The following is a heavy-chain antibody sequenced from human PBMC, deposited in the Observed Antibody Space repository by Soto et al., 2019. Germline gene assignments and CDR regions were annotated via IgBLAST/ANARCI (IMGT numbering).Heavy chain of an antibody. D-gene: IGHD1-26*01. CDR2: KDSSGGST. CDR1: GFTFSSYA. J-gene: IGHJ4*01. CDR3: ARRLLGATVTYFDY. V-gene: IGHV3-23*01. Sequence: EVQLLESGGGLVQAGGSLRLSCAASGFTFSSYAMGWVRQAPGKGLEWVSSKDSSGGSTYYADSVKGRFTMSRDKSKNTLYLQMNSLRAEDTAVYYCARRLLGATVTYFDYWGQGTLVTVSS.